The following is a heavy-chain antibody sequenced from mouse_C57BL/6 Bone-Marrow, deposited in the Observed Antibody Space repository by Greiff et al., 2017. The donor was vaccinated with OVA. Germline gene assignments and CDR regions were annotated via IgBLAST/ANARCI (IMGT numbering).Heavy chain of an antibody. J-gene: IGHJ4*01. CDR1: GFTFSSYA. CDR2: ISSGGDYI. V-gene: IGHV5-9-1*02. Sequence: EVMLVESGEGLVKPGGSLKLSCAASGFTFSSYAMSWVRQTPEKRLEWVAYISSGGDYIYYADTVKGRFTISRDNARNTLYLQMSSLKSEDTAMYYCTRDQGGYDGFYYYAMDYWGQGTSVTVSS. CDR3: TRDQGGYDGFYYYAMDY. D-gene: IGHD2-2*01.